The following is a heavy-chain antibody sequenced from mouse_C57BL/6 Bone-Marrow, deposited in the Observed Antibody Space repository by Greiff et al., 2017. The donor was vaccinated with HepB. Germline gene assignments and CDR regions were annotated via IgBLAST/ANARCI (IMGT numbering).Heavy chain of an antibody. CDR3: TTPLFYYGSSYYAMDY. D-gene: IGHD1-1*01. CDR2: IDPENGDT. J-gene: IGHJ4*01. Sequence: VQLQQSGAELVRPRASVKLSCTASGFNIKDDYMHWVKQRPEQGLEWIGWIDPENGDTEYASKFQGKATITADTSSNTAYLQLSSLTSEDTAVYYCTTPLFYYGSSYYAMDYWGQGTSVTVSS. V-gene: IGHV14-4*01. CDR1: GFNIKDDY.